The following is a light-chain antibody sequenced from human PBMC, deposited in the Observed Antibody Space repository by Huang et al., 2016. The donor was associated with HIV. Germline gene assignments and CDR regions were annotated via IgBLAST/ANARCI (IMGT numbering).Light chain of an antibody. CDR1: QGASSY. CDR3: QQRSNWSGST. J-gene: IGKJ5*01. Sequence: EIVLTQPPATLSLSPGERATLSCRSSQGASSYLAWYQQKPGQTPRLLICDASKRATGIPARRSGCESGTGYTLTINCQEPGGSAFYYCQQRSNWSGSTFGQGTRLEIK. V-gene: IGKV3-11*01. CDR2: DAS.